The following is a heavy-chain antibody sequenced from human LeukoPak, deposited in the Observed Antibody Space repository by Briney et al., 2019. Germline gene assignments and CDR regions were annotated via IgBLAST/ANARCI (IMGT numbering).Heavy chain of an antibody. Sequence: SETLSLTCTVSGGSISSYDCSWIRQPPGKGLEWIGYIYYSGGTNYSPSLKSRVTISLDASKRQFSLRLTSVTAADTAVYYCARDGCSSTSCYSDYYYGMDVWGQGTTVTVSS. J-gene: IGHJ6*02. CDR1: GGSISSYD. D-gene: IGHD2-2*01. CDR3: ARDGCSSTSCYSDYYYGMDV. V-gene: IGHV4-59*01. CDR2: IYYSGGT.